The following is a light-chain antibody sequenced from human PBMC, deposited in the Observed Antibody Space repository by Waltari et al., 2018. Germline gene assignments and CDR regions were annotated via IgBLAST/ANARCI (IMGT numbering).Light chain of an antibody. CDR1: SSDVGGYNS. CDR2: DVS. V-gene: IGLV2-8*01. Sequence: HSALTQPPSASGSHGQSVTISCTGTSSDVGGYNSVSWYQQYPGKAPKPMLYDVSKRPSGVPDRCAGSKADNTASLTVSGLQAEDEADYYCSSYAGVNSHVFGTGTKVTVL. CDR3: SSYAGVNSHV. J-gene: IGLJ1*01.